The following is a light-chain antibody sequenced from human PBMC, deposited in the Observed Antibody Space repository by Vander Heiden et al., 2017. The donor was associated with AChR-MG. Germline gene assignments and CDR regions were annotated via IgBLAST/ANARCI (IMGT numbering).Light chain of an antibody. CDR3: MQPLQTPIT. CDR2: LVS. J-gene: IGKJ5*01. Sequence: DIVMTQSPLSLPVTPGEPASISCRSSQSLLHTNGYNYLDWYLQKPGQSPQLLIYLVSNRASGVPDRFSGSGSGTDFTLKISRVEAEDVGVYYCMQPLQTPITLGKGTRLKIK. V-gene: IGKV2-28*01. CDR1: QSLLHTNGYNY.